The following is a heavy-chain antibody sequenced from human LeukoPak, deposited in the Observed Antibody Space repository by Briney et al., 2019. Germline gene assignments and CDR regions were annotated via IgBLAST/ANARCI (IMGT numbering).Heavy chain of an antibody. CDR3: VRDGGVSGYDLLDY. V-gene: IGHV3-7*01. Sequence: GGSLRLSCAASGFPFHNYWMTWVRQAPGKGLEWVAQVNQDGSEAHYADSVKARFTISRDNAKSSVSLQMNSLRVEGTAVHYCVRDGGVSGYDLLDYWGQGTLVTVSS. D-gene: IGHD5-12*01. CDR1: GFPFHNYW. CDR2: VNQDGSEA. J-gene: IGHJ4*02.